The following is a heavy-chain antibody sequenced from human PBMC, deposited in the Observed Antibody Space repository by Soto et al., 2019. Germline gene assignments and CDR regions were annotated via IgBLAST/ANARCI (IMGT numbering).Heavy chain of an antibody. CDR2: ISSSGTTI. CDR1: GFTFSDYF. D-gene: IGHD2-15*01. Sequence: QVQLVESGGGLVKPGGSLRLSCAASGFTFSDYFMTWIRQAPGKGLEWVSYISSSGTTIFYADSVQGRFTISMDNAKKSLYLEVNSLRAEATAVYYCARVCGRCYSGFDYWGQGTLVNVSS. CDR3: ARVCGRCYSGFDY. J-gene: IGHJ4*02. V-gene: IGHV3-11*01.